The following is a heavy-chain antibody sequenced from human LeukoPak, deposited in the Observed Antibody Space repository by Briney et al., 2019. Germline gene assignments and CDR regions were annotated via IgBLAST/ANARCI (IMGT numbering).Heavy chain of an antibody. V-gene: IGHV1-58*01. J-gene: IGHJ4*02. Sequence: SVKVSCKASGFTFTSSAVQWVRQARGQRLEWIGWIVVGSGNTNYAQKFQERVTITKDMSTSTAYMELSSLRSEDTAVYYCAADLTAAGTGDGYWGQGTLVTVSS. CDR3: AADLTAAGTGDGY. CDR1: GFTFTSSA. CDR2: IVVGSGNT. D-gene: IGHD6-13*01.